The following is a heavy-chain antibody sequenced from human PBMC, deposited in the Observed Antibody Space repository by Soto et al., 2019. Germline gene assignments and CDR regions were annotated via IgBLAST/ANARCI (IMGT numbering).Heavy chain of an antibody. Sequence: ASVKVSCKASGYTFTDYYIHWVRQAPGQGLEWMGWINPNSGGINYAQKFQGRVTMTRDTSISTAYMELSRLRSDDTAVYYCARDGAEVAARPNYYYGMDVWGQGTTVTVSS. V-gene: IGHV1-2*02. CDR2: INPNSGGI. CDR1: GYTFTDYY. D-gene: IGHD6-6*01. J-gene: IGHJ6*02. CDR3: ARDGAEVAARPNYYYGMDV.